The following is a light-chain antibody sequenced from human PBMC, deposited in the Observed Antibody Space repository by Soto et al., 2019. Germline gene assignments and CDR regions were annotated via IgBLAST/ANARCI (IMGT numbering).Light chain of an antibody. CDR2: DTS. J-gene: IGKJ2*01. Sequence: EIVLTQSPATLSLSPGERATLSCRASQSVDNYLAWYQQKPGQAPRLLIYDTSNRATGIPARFSGSGSGTDFTLTISSLEREDFAVYYCQQYNIWPPLYTFGQGTKL. CDR1: QSVDNY. V-gene: IGKV3-11*01. CDR3: QQYNIWPPLYT.